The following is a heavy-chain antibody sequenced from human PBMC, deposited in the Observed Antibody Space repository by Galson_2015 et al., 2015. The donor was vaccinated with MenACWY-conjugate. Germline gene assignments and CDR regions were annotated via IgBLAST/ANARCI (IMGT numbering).Heavy chain of an antibody. Sequence: SLRLSCAASGFTFSSFAMTWVRQAPGKGLEWVSTISGSGGATYYADPVKGRFTISRDNSKSSLFLQMNSLRAEDTAVYYCARDTTSGYYYRFLDNWGQGTLVTVSS. J-gene: IGHJ4*02. V-gene: IGHV3-23*01. D-gene: IGHD3-22*01. CDR2: ISGSGGAT. CDR3: ARDTTSGYYYRFLDN. CDR1: GFTFSSFA.